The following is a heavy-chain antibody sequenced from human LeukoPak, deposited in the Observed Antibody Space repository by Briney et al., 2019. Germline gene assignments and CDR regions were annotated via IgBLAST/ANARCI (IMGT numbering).Heavy chain of an antibody. CDR3: ARQYGGYYDY. J-gene: IGHJ4*02. CDR2: IYYSGST. Sequence: SEILSLTCTVSGGSISSYYWSWIRQPPGKGLEWIGYIYYSGSTNHNPSLKSRVTISVDTSKNQFSLKLSSVTAADTAVYYCARQYGGYYDYWGQGTLVTVSS. D-gene: IGHD3-22*01. V-gene: IGHV4-59*08. CDR1: GGSISSYY.